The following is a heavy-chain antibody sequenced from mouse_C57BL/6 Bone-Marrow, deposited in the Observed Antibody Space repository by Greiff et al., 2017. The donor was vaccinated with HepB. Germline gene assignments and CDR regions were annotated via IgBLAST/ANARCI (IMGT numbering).Heavy chain of an antibody. J-gene: IGHJ1*03. D-gene: IGHD1-1*01. V-gene: IGHV1-76*01. CDR3: AREGYYGSSSLWYFDV. CDR1: GYTFTDYY. CDR2: IYPGSGNT. Sequence: QVQLQQSGAELVRPGASVKLSCKASGYTFTDYYINWVKQRPGQGLEWIARIYPGSGNTYYNEKFKGKATLTAEKSSSTAYMQLSSLTSEDSAVYFCAREGYYGSSSLWYFDVWGTGTTVTVSS.